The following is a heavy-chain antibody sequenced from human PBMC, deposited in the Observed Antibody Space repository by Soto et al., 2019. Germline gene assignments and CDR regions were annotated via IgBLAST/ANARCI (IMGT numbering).Heavy chain of an antibody. J-gene: IGHJ4*02. Sequence: TLSLTCAVSGGSISSGGYSWSWIRQPPGKGLEWIGYIYHSGSTYYNPSLKSRVTISVDRSKNQFSLKLSSVTAADTAVYYCARANSNGGRGGFDYWGQGTLVTVSS. D-gene: IGHD4-4*01. CDR1: GGSISSGGYS. V-gene: IGHV4-30-2*01. CDR2: IYHSGST. CDR3: ARANSNGGRGGFDY.